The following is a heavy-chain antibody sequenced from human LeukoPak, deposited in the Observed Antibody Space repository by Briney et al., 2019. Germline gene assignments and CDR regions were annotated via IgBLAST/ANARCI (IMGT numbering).Heavy chain of an antibody. J-gene: IGHJ4*02. D-gene: IGHD3-22*01. CDR3: ARLAYYYDSSGYYYVHERDYYFDY. CDR2: IYYSGNT. CDR1: GGSISSGDYY. V-gene: IGHV4-30-4*01. Sequence: SQTLSLTCTVSGGSISSGDYYWSWIRQPPGKGLEWIGYIYYSGNTYYNPSLKSRVTISVDTSKNQFSLKLSSVTAADTAVYYCARLAYYYDSSGYYYVHERDYYFDYWGQGTLVTVSS.